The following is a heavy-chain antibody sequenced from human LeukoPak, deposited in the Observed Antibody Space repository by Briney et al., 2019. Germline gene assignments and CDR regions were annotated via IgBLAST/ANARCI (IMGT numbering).Heavy chain of an antibody. CDR1: GYPFTTYY. V-gene: IGHV1-46*04. CDR2: INPSGGST. CDR3: ARGPRGGDGLYYFDY. Sequence: ASVKVSCKASGYPFTTYYVHWVRQAPGQGPEWMAIINPSGGSTNYAQNLQGRVTMTRDTSTTTVYMELSTLRSEDTAVYYCARGPRGGDGLYYFDYWGQGTLVTVSS. J-gene: IGHJ4*02. D-gene: IGHD2-21*02.